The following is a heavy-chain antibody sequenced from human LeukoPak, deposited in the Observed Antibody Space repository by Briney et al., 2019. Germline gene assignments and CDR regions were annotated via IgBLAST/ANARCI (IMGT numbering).Heavy chain of an antibody. D-gene: IGHD6-13*01. V-gene: IGHV3-74*01. CDR3: ARAPIDIAAAGFFDY. J-gene: IGHJ4*02. Sequence: GGSLRLSCAASGFTFSSYWMHWVRQAPGKGLVWVSRINSDGSTTSYADSVKGRFTISRDNAKNTLYLQMNSLRAEDTAVYYCARAPIDIAAAGFFDYWGQGTLVTVSS. CDR1: GFTFSSYW. CDR2: INSDGSTT.